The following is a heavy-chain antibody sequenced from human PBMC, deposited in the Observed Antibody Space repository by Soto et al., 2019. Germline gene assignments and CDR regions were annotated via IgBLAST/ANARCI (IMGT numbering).Heavy chain of an antibody. CDR2: ISYDGSNK. J-gene: IGHJ6*02. Sequence: PGGSLRLSCAASGFTFSSYGMHWVRQAPGKGLEWVAVISYDGSNKYYADSVKGRFTISRDNSKNTLYLQMNSLRAEDTAVYYCAGDILTAYYQIGWGMDVWGQGTTVTVSS. CDR1: GFTFSSYG. CDR3: AGDILTAYYQIGWGMDV. D-gene: IGHD3-9*01. V-gene: IGHV3-30*03.